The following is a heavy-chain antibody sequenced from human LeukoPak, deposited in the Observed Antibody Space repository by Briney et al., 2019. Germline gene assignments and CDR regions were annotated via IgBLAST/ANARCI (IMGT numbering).Heavy chain of an antibody. Sequence: QSGGSLRLSCAASGFTFSDYYMSWIRQAPGKGLEWVANIKQDGSEKYYVDSVKGRFTISRDNAKNSLYLQMNSLRAEDTAVYYCARVYSGSYGRRNWFDPWGQGTLVTVSS. D-gene: IGHD1-26*01. V-gene: IGHV3-7*01. CDR3: ARVYSGSYGRRNWFDP. J-gene: IGHJ5*02. CDR2: IKQDGSEK. CDR1: GFTFSDYY.